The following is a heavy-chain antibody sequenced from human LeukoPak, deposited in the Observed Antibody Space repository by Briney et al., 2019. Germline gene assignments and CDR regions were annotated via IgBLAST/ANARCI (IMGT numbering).Heavy chain of an antibody. CDR1: GYTFTSYG. J-gene: IGHJ5*02. CDR3: ARAVGAIDWFDP. CDR2: ISAYNGNT. V-gene: IGHV1-18*01. D-gene: IGHD1-26*01. Sequence: GASVKVSCKASGYTFTSYGISWVRQAPGQGLEWMGWISAYNGNTNYARKLQGSVTMNTDTSTSTAYMELRSLRSDDTAVYYCARAVGAIDWFDPWGQGTLVTVSS.